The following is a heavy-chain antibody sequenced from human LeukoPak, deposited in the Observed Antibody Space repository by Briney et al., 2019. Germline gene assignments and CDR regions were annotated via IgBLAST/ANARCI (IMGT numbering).Heavy chain of an antibody. CDR1: GYSFTSYW. V-gene: IGHV5-51*01. Sequence: GESPKISCKGSGYSFTSYWIGWVRQMPGKGLEWMGIIYPGDSDTRYSPSFQGQVTISADKSISTAYLQWSSLKASDTAMYYCARHDRIGYGSGYYSDIWGQGTMVTVSS. CDR2: IYPGDSDT. J-gene: IGHJ3*02. D-gene: IGHD3-22*01. CDR3: ARHDRIGYGSGYYSDI.